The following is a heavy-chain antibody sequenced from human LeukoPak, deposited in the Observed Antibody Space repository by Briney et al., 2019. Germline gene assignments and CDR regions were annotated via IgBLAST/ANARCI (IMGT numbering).Heavy chain of an antibody. D-gene: IGHD6-13*01. V-gene: IGHV4-59*01. CDR3: ARTYSSSWYRWFDP. Sequence: SETLSLTCTVSGGSISSYYWSWIRQPPGKGLEWIGYIYYSGSTNYNPSLKSRVTISVDTSKSQSSLKLSSVTAADTAVYYCARTYSSSWYRWFDPWGQGTLVTVSS. CDR1: GGSISSYY. CDR2: IYYSGST. J-gene: IGHJ5*02.